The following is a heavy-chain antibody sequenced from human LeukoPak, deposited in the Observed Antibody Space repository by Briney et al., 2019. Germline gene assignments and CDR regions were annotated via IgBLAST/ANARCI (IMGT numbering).Heavy chain of an antibody. V-gene: IGHV3-23*01. Sequence: GGSLRLSCAASGFTFSSYAMSWVRQVPGKGLEWVSAISGSGGSTYYADSVKGRFTISRDNSKNTLYLQMNSLRAEDTAVYYCAKGKASYDSSGERGFDYWGQGTLVTVSS. D-gene: IGHD3-22*01. CDR3: AKGKASYDSSGERGFDY. CDR2: ISGSGGST. J-gene: IGHJ4*02. CDR1: GFTFSSYA.